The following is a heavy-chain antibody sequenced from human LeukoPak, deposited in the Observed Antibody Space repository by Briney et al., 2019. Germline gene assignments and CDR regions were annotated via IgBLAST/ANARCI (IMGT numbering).Heavy chain of an antibody. D-gene: IGHD6-13*01. V-gene: IGHV5-51*01. J-gene: IGHJ4*02. CDR2: IYPGDSDT. CDR3: ARERYSSSSTSDYFDY. Sequence: GESLKISCKGSGYSSTSYWIGWVRQMPGKGLEWMGIIYPGDSDTRYSPSFQGQVTISADKSISTAYLRWSSLKASDTAMYYCARERYSSSSTSDYFDYWGQGTLVTVSS. CDR1: GYSSTSYW.